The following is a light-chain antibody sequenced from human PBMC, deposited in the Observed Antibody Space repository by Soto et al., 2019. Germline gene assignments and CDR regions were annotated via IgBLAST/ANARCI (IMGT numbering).Light chain of an antibody. CDR2: GNS. J-gene: IGLJ2*01. V-gene: IGLV1-40*01. Sequence: QSVLTQPPSVSGAPGQRVTISCTGSSSNIGAGYDVHWYQQLPGTAPKLLIYGNSNRPSGVPDRFSGSKSGTSASLAITGLQGEDEAYYYCQSYDSSLSGYVVFGGGTKRTVL. CDR3: QSYDSSLSGYVV. CDR1: SSNIGAGYD.